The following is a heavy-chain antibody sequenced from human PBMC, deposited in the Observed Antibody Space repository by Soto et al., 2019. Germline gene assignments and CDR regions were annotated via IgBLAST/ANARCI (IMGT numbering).Heavy chain of an antibody. D-gene: IGHD3-10*01. CDR3: ARQGIPYNSGSGDYFYYYYNYMDV. J-gene: IGHJ6*03. Sequence: QAQLEQSGAEVKKPGASVKISCKASGYTFTNYALHWMPQAPGQGIEWMAWVNAGSGDTKYSPTFQGRVTITSDTSASTAYMELSSLRSEDTAVYYCARQGIPYNSGSGDYFYYYYNYMDVWGKGTTVTVSS. V-gene: IGHV1-3*01. CDR2: VNAGSGDT. CDR1: GYTFTNYA.